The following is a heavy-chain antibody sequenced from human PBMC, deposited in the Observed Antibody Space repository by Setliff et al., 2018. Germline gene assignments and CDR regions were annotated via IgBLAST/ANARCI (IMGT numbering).Heavy chain of an antibody. D-gene: IGHD3-10*01. CDR3: ARLSYYGSGSYYDFDS. J-gene: IGHJ4*02. Sequence: SETLSLTCTVSGGSISSGGYYWSWIRQHPGKGLEWIGYIYYSGSTYYNPSLKSRVTVSVDTSKNQFSLKLSSVTAADTAVYYCARLSYYGSGSYYDFDSWGQGTLVTVSS. CDR1: GGSISSGGYY. CDR2: IYYSGST. V-gene: IGHV4-31*03.